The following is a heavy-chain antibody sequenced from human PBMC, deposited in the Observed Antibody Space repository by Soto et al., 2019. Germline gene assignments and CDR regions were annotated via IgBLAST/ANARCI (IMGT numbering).Heavy chain of an antibody. D-gene: IGHD6-19*01. CDR1: GFTFSGYA. CDR2: ISGSGDST. V-gene: IGHV3-23*01. CDR3: TKTSGWYVMDD. Sequence: ESGGSLVQPGGSLRLSCAGSGFTFSGYAMSWVRQTPGKGLEWLSAISGSGDSTYSAASVKGRFTISRDNSKNTLYLQMNSLRAEDTAVYYCTKTSGWYVMDDWGQGTTVIVSS. J-gene: IGHJ6*02.